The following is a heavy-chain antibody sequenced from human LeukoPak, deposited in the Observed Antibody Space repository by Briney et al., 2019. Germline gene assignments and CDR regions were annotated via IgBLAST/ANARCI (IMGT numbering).Heavy chain of an antibody. Sequence: KDGESLKISCKGSGYSFTSYWIGWVRQMPGKGLEWMWIIYPGDSDTRYSPSFQGQVTISADKSISTAYLQWSSLKASDTAMYYCAMLSVGVGELSWGFDYWGQGTLVTVSS. CDR2: IYPGDSDT. D-gene: IGHD3-16*02. CDR1: GYSFTSYW. V-gene: IGHV5-51*01. CDR3: AMLSVGVGELSWGFDY. J-gene: IGHJ4*02.